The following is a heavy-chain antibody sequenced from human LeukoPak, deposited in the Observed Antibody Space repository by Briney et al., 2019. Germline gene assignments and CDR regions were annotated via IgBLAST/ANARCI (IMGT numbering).Heavy chain of an antibody. D-gene: IGHD6-6*01. V-gene: IGHV4-59*01. CDR3: ARAGPPGDSSSYYSYMDV. J-gene: IGHJ6*03. CDR1: GGSISSYY. CDR2: IYYSGST. Sequence: SETLSLTCTVSGGSISSYYWSWIRQPPGKGLEWIGYIYYSGSTNYNPSLKSRVTISVDTSKNQFSLKLSSVTAADTAVYYCARAGPPGDSSSYYSYMDVWGKGTTVTVSS.